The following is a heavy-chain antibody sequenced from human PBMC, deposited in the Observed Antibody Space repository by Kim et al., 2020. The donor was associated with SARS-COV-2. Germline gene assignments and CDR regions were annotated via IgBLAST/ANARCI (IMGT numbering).Heavy chain of an antibody. CDR3: ARNRGYGDYYYYYYYGMDV. CDR2: INHSGST. CDR1: GGSFSGYY. J-gene: IGHJ6*02. D-gene: IGHD4-17*01. Sequence: SETLSLTCAVYGGSFSGYYWSWIRQPPGKGLEWIGEINHSGSTNYNPSLKSRVTISVDTSKNQFSLKLSSVTAADTAVYYCARNRGYGDYYYYYYYGMDVWGQGTTVTVSS. V-gene: IGHV4-34*01.